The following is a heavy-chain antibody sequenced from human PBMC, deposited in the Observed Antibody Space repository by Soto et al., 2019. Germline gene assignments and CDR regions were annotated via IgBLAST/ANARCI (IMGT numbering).Heavy chain of an antibody. CDR2: TYYRSKWET. Sequence: PSQTLSLTCAISGDSVSPNTATWDWIRQSPSRGLEWLGRTYYRSKWETDYAVSVKGRITINPDTSNNQFSLELSRLRSDDTAVYYCARAGAAADPYNWFDPWGQGTLVTVSS. D-gene: IGHD6-13*01. CDR3: ARAGAAADPYNWFDP. V-gene: IGHV6-1*01. J-gene: IGHJ5*02. CDR1: GDSVSPNTAT.